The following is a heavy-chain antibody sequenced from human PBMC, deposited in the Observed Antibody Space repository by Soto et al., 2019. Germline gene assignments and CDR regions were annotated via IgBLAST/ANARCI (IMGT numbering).Heavy chain of an antibody. CDR3: AKDIGLPEQQQLVPFDAFDI. J-gene: IGHJ3*02. CDR2: ISWNSGSI. CDR1: GFTFDDYA. Sequence: GGSLRLSCAASGFTFDDYAMHWVRQAPGKGLEWVSGISWNSGSIGYADSVKGRFTISRDNAKNSLYLQMNSLRAEDTALYYCAKDIGLPEQQQLVPFDAFDIWGQGTMVTVSS. V-gene: IGHV3-9*01. D-gene: IGHD6-13*01.